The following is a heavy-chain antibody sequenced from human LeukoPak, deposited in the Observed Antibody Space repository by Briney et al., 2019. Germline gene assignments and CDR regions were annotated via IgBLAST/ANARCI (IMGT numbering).Heavy chain of an antibody. CDR1: GFTFSSYA. V-gene: IGHV3-30-3*02. J-gene: IGHJ6*02. Sequence: GGSLRLSCAASGFTFSSYAMHWVRQAPGKGLEWVAVISYDGSNKYYADSVKGRFTISRDNSKNTLYLQMNSLRAEDTAVYYCAKRIVVVPAAMRNYYYYGMDVWGQGTTVTVSS. D-gene: IGHD2-2*01. CDR3: AKRIVVVPAAMRNYYYYGMDV. CDR2: ISYDGSNK.